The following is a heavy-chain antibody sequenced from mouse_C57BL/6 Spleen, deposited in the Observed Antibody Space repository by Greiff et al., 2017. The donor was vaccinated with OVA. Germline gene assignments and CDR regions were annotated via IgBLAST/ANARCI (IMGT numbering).Heavy chain of an antibody. Sequence: QVQLQQPGAELVKPGASVKISCKASGYAFSSYWMNWVKQRPGQGLEWIGRIYPGGGDTKYNGKFKGKATLTADKSSSTAYMQLSSLTSGDSAVDSCARELLRFAWFAYWGQGTLVTVSA. CDR2: IYPGGGDT. V-gene: IGHV1-80*01. D-gene: IGHD1-1*01. CDR3: ARELLRFAWFAY. CDR1: GYAFSSYW. J-gene: IGHJ3*01.